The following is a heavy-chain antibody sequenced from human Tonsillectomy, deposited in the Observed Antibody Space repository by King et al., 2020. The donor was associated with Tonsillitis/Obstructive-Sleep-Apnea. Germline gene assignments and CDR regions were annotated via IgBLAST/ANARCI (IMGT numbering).Heavy chain of an antibody. V-gene: IGHV3-64*07. Sequence: VQLVESGGGLVQPGGSLRLSCAASGFTFSTYPMHWVRQAPGKGLEYVSAISSNGGSTYYVDSVKGRFTISRDNSKNTLSLQMGSLRAEDMAVYYCARVHSSTYYVVLTDPEDYYFDYWGQGTLVTVSS. CDR2: ISSNGGST. J-gene: IGHJ4*02. CDR3: ARVHSSTYYVVLTDPEDYYFDY. CDR1: GFTFSTYP. D-gene: IGHD3-22*01.